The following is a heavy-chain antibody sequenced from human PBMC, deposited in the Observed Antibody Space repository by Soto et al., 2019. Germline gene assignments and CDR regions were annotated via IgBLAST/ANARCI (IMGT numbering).Heavy chain of an antibody. CDR1: GYTFTSYG. D-gene: IGHD6-13*01. V-gene: IGHV1-18*01. CDR3: LTYSSSHFFDY. CDR2: ISDYNGNT. Sequence: QVQLVQSGAEVKKPGASVKVSCKASGYTFTSYGISWVRQAPGQGLEWMGWISDYNGNTNYAQKLQGRVTMTTDTSTSTGYMELRSLRSDDTAVYCCLTYSSSHFFDYWGQGTLVTVSS. J-gene: IGHJ4*02.